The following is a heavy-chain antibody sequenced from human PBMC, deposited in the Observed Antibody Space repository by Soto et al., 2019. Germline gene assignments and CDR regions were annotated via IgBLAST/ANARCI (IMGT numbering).Heavy chain of an antibody. CDR2: MNPNSGNT. CDR3: ARGPRVGNYFDY. CDR1: GYTFTSYD. Sequence: ASVKVSCKASGYTFTSYDINWVRQATGQGLEWMGWMNPNSGNTGYAQKFQGRVTMTRNTSISTAYMELSSLRSEVTAVYYCARGPRVGNYFDYWGQGTLVTVSS. J-gene: IGHJ4*02. V-gene: IGHV1-8*01. D-gene: IGHD2-15*01.